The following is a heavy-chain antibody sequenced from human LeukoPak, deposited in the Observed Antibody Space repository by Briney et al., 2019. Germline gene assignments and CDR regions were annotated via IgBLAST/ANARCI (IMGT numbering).Heavy chain of an antibody. CDR1: GFTFSSYS. V-gene: IGHV3-21*01. J-gene: IGHJ4*02. Sequence: PGGSLRLSCAASGFTFSSYSMNWVRQAPGKGLEWVSSISSSSSYIYYADSVKGRFTISRDNAKSSLYLQMNSLRAEDTAVYYCARDLEWLAPGYDYWGQGTLVTVSS. CDR3: ARDLEWLAPGYDY. D-gene: IGHD6-19*01. CDR2: ISSSSSYI.